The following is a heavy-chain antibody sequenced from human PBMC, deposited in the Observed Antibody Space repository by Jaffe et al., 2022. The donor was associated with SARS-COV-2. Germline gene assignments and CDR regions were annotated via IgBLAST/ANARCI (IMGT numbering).Heavy chain of an antibody. J-gene: IGHJ4*02. CDR2: MSSSGSTT. CDR3: ARGGGTGLWSGYFIYPIDY. CDR1: GFTFSNYE. Sequence: EVQLVESGGGLVQPGGSLRLSCAASGFTFSNYEMNWVRQSPGKGLEWVSYMSSSGSTTYFADSVKGRFTISRDNAKNSLYLQMHSLRAEDTAVYYCARGGGTGLWSGYFIYPIDYWGQGTLVTVSS. D-gene: IGHD3-3*01. V-gene: IGHV3-48*03.